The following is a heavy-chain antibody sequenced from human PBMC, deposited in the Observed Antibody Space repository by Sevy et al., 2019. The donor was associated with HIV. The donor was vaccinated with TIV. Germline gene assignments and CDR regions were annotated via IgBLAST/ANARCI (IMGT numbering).Heavy chain of an antibody. Sequence: GGSLRLSCAASGFTFSDYDMHWVRQAPGKGLEWVAIISYDGNYREYADSVRGRFSMSRDNSENTMHLQLSGLSIEDTAVYYCAKNRRAGGSSFSRHGIDVWGRGTTVTVSS. CDR1: GFTFSDYD. D-gene: IGHD3-16*01. CDR3: AKNRRAGGSSFSRHGIDV. J-gene: IGHJ6*02. V-gene: IGHV3-30*18. CDR2: ISYDGNYR.